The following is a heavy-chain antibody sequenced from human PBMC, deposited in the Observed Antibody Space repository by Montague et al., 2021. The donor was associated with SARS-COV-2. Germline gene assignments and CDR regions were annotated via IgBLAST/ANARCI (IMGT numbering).Heavy chain of an antibody. J-gene: IGHJ5*02. CDR1: GGSVSDYY. V-gene: IGHV4-34*01. D-gene: IGHD3-22*01. CDR2: INHSGST. Sequence: SETLSLTCAVYGGSVSDYYWSWIRQPPGKGLEWIGEINHSGSTNXNPSLKSRVTTSVDTSKNQFSLKLTSVTAADTAVYYCARGPRITMFVVVSTVIWFDPWGQGTLVTVSA. CDR3: ARGPRITMFVVVSTVIWFDP.